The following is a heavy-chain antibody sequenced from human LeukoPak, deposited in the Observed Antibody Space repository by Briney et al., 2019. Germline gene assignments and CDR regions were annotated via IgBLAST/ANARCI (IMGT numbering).Heavy chain of an antibody. J-gene: IGHJ4*02. V-gene: IGHV3-11*01. CDR3: ASLRFGSGDY. Sequence: PGGSLRLSCAVSGFTFSDYYMTWIRQAPGKGLEWVSYIGTSVSTIYYADSVKGRFTISRDNAKNSLYPQMNSLRAEDTAVYYCASLRFGSGDYWGQGTLVTVSS. CDR2: IGTSVSTI. D-gene: IGHD3-10*01. CDR1: GFTFSDYY.